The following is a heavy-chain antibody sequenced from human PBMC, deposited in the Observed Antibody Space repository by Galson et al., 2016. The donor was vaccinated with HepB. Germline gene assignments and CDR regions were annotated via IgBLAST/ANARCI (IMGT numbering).Heavy chain of an antibody. V-gene: IGHV3-15*01. Sequence: SLRLSCAASGFTFSNAWMSWVRQAPGKGLEWVGRIRSKSDGGAADYAAHMKGRFTISRDDSKNTLWLQMSSLKTEDTAVYYCTAGFSSGWDGGFDCWGQGTRVTVPS. CDR3: TAGFSSGWDGGFDC. CDR2: IRSKSDGGAA. CDR1: GFTFSNAW. J-gene: IGHJ4*02. D-gene: IGHD6-25*01.